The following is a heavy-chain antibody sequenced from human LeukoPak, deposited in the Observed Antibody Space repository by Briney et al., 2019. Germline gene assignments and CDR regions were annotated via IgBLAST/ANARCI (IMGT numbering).Heavy chain of an antibody. CDR2: IYYSGST. CDR1: GGSFSGYY. V-gene: IGHV4-59*08. J-gene: IGHJ4*02. Sequence: SETLSLTCAVYGGSFSGYYWSWIRQPPGKGLEWIGYIYYSGSTNYNPSLKSRVTISVDTSKNQFSLKLSSVTAADTAVYYCARHKESGAVARYWGQGTLVTVSS. CDR3: ARHKESGAVARY. D-gene: IGHD6-19*01.